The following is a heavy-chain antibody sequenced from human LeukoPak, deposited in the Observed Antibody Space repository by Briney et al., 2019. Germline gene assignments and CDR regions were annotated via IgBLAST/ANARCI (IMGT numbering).Heavy chain of an antibody. V-gene: IGHV3-23*01. Sequence: GGSLRLSCAASGFTFSSYAMSWVRQAPGKGLEWVSAISGSGGSTYYADSVKGRFTISRDNSKNALYLQMNSLRAEDTAVYYCAKATRIAAAHYWYFDLWGRGTLVTVSS. CDR3: AKATRIAAAHYWYFDL. CDR2: ISGSGGST. CDR1: GFTFSSYA. J-gene: IGHJ2*01. D-gene: IGHD6-13*01.